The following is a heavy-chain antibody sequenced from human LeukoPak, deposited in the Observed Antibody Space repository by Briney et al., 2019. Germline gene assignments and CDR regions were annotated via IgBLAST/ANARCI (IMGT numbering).Heavy chain of an antibody. CDR2: ISGSGGST. J-gene: IGHJ4*02. D-gene: IGHD2-15*01. CDR1: GGTFSSYA. CDR3: AKGTCSGGSCYRFDY. V-gene: IGHV3-23*01. Sequence: SCKASGGTFSSYAMSWVRQAPGKGLEWVSAISGSGGSTYYADSVKGRFTISGDNSKNTLYLQMNSLRAEDTAVYYCAKGTCSGGSCYRFDYWGQGTLVTVSS.